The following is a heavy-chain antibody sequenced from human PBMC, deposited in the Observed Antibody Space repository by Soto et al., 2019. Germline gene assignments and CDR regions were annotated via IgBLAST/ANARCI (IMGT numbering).Heavy chain of an antibody. CDR1: GFTFSSYG. V-gene: IGHV3-33*01. CDR2: IWYDGSNK. D-gene: IGHD3-10*01. J-gene: IGHJ4*02. Sequence: PRGSLRLSCAASGFTFSSYGMHWARQAPGKGLEWVAVIWYDGSNKYYADSVKGRFTISRDNSKNTLYLQMNSLRAEDTAVYYCASDEGITMVRWVDYCCQGPLVTVST. CDR3: ASDEGITMVRWVDY.